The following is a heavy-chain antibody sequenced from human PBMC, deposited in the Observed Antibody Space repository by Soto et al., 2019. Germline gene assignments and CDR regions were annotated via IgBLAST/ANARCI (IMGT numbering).Heavy chain of an antibody. CDR2: ISAYNGNT. CDR3: ARSTTGYCSGGSCSNFGY. J-gene: IGHJ4*02. V-gene: IGHV1-18*01. D-gene: IGHD2-15*01. Sequence: ASVKVSCKASGYTFTSYGISWVRQAPGQGLEWMGWISAYNGNTNYAQKLQGRVTMTTDTSTSTAYMELRSLRSDDTAVYYCARSTTGYCSGGSCSNFGYWGQGTLVTVSS. CDR1: GYTFTSYG.